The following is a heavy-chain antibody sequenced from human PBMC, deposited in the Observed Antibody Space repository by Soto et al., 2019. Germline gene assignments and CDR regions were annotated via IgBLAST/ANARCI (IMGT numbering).Heavy chain of an antibody. CDR3: ARDLADTAGIFYDY. CDR1: GFTFSSYG. J-gene: IGHJ4*02. D-gene: IGHD5-18*01. CDR2: IWYDGSNK. Sequence: ESGRGVVQPGRSLRLSCAASGFTFSSYGMHWVRQAPGKGLEWVAVIWYDGSNKYYADSVKGRFTISRDNSKNTLYLQMNSLRAEDTAVYYCARDLADTAGIFYDYWGQGTLVTVSS. V-gene: IGHV3-33*01.